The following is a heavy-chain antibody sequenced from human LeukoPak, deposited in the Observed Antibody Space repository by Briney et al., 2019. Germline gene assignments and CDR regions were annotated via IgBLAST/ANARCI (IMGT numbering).Heavy chain of an antibody. CDR1: GGTFSSYA. J-gene: IGHJ5*02. Sequence: SVKVSCKASGGTFSSYAISWVRQTPGQGLEWMGGIIPIFGTANYAQKFQGRVTITADKSTSTAYMELSSLRSEDTAVYYCARAGIAAAINWFDPWGQGTLVTVSS. CDR3: ARAGIAAAINWFDP. CDR2: IIPIFGTA. D-gene: IGHD6-13*01. V-gene: IGHV1-69*06.